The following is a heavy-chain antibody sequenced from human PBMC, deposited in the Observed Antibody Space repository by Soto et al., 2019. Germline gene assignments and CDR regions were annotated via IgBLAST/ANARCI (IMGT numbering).Heavy chain of an antibody. D-gene: IGHD3-22*01. CDR2: INHSGST. V-gene: IGHV4-34*01. J-gene: IGHJ6*02. Sequence: SETLSLTCAVYGGSFSGYYWRWIRQPPQPGLEWIGEINHSGSTNYNPSLKSRVTISVDTSKNQFSLKLSSVTAADTAVYYCARGSPMYYHDSSGYYYYYGMDVWGQGT. CDR1: GGSFSGYY. CDR3: ARGSPMYYHDSSGYYYYYGMDV.